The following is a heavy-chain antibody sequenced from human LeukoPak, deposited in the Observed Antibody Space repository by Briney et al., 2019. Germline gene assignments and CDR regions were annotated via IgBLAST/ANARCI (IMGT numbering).Heavy chain of an antibody. CDR3: AGGYSSSDKDDY. CDR1: GYTFTSYD. V-gene: IGHV1-8*01. J-gene: IGHJ4*02. Sequence: GASVKVSCKASGYTFTSYDINWVRQATGQGLEWMGWMNPNSGNTGYAQKFQGRVTMTRNTSISTAYMELSSLRSEDTAVYYCAGGYSSSDKDDYWGQGTLVTVSS. CDR2: MNPNSGNT. D-gene: IGHD6-13*01.